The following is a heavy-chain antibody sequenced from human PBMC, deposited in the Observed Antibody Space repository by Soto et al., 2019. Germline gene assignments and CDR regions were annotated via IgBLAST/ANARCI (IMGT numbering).Heavy chain of an antibody. V-gene: IGHV4-31*03. D-gene: IGHD3-22*01. J-gene: IGHJ3*02. CDR3: ARDLKGYYDSSGYYPYDDFDI. CDR1: GGSISSGGYY. Sequence: SETLSLTCTVSGGSISSGGYYWSWIRQHPGKGLEWIGYIYYSGSTYYNPSLKSRVTISVDTSKNQFSLKLSSVTAADTAVYYCARDLKGYYDSSGYYPYDDFDIWGQWTMVT. CDR2: IYYSGST.